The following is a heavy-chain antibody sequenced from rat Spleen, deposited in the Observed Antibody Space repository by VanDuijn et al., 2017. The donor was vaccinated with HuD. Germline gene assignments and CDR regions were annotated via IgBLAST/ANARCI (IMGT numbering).Heavy chain of an antibody. V-gene: IGHV3-3*01. CDR1: VYSITSSYS. D-gene: IGHD1-6*01. CDR2: INSEGTT. J-gene: IGHJ2*01. CDR3: ARRHYGYTDYFDY. Sequence: EVQLQESGPGLVKPSQSLSLTCSVTVYSITSSYSWSWIRKFPGNKLEWMGYINSEGTTNYNPSLKSRISITRDTSKNQFFLKVNSVTTEDTATYYCARRHYGYTDYFDYWGQGVMVTVSS.